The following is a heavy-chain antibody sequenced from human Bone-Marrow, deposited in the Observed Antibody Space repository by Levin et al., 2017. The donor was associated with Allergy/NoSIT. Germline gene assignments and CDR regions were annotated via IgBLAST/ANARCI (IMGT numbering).Heavy chain of an antibody. CDR1: GCSISSSSYY. J-gene: IGHJ5*02. CDR2: IYYSGST. Sequence: SETLSLTCTASGCSISSSSYYWGWIRQPPGKGLEWIGSIYYSGSTYYNPSLKSRVTISVDTSKNQFSLKLSSVTAADTAVYYCARDARELLPAGWFDPWGQGTLVTVSS. V-gene: IGHV4-39*07. CDR3: ARDARELLPAGWFDP. D-gene: IGHD1-7*01.